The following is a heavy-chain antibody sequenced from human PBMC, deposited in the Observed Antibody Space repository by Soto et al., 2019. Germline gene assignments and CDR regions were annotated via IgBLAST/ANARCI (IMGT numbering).Heavy chain of an antibody. J-gene: IGHJ4*02. Sequence: SETLSLTCTVSGGSNSIYYWSWIRQPAGKGLEWIGRIFTSESTNYNPSLKSRVTMSADTSKNQFSLKLRSVTAADTAVYYCAVDYGGNCFDYWGQGTRVTVSS. CDR3: AVDYGGNCFDY. D-gene: IGHD2-21*01. CDR1: GGSNSIYY. V-gene: IGHV4-4*07. CDR2: IFTSEST.